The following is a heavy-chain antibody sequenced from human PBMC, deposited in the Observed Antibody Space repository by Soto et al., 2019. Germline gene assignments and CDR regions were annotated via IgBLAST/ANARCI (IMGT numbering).Heavy chain of an antibody. D-gene: IGHD3-22*01. J-gene: IGHJ4*02. Sequence: GCLGLSRAYSGFRFSSYSMSWVRQTPGKGLEWVAAITATGDRTYYADSVTGRFTISRDNSKKTHYLQMTSLRAEDTAMYYCATMNGYFEYWGQGTPVTVSS. V-gene: IGHV3-23*01. CDR2: ITATGDRT. CDR3: ATMNGYFEY. CDR1: GFRFSSYS.